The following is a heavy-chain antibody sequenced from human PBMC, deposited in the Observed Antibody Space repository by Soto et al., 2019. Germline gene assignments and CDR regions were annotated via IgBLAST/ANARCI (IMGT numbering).Heavy chain of an antibody. V-gene: IGHV1-18*01. D-gene: IGHD2-15*01. Sequence: ASVKVSCKASGYTFTSYGISWVRQAPGQGLEWMGWISAYNGNTNYAQKLQGRVTMTTDKSTSTAYMELSSLRSEDTAVYYCAGEVAATSAFDIWGQGTMVTVSS. CDR1: GYTFTSYG. CDR2: ISAYNGNT. J-gene: IGHJ3*02. CDR3: AGEVAATSAFDI.